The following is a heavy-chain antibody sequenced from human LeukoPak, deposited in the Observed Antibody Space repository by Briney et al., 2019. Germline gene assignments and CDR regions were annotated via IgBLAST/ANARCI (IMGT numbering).Heavy chain of an antibody. Sequence: TGGSLRLSCTASGFNFGDYAMHWVRQAPGKGLEWVGGSSWNSGTIAYGDSVRGRFTVSRDNAGNSLYLQMNSLRPEDTALYYCSKAGGGSRFPPAYYMDVWGKGTPVTVSS. J-gene: IGHJ6*03. CDR1: GFNFGDYA. D-gene: IGHD3-16*01. CDR3: SKAGGGSRFPPAYYMDV. CDR2: SSWNSGTI. V-gene: IGHV3-9*01.